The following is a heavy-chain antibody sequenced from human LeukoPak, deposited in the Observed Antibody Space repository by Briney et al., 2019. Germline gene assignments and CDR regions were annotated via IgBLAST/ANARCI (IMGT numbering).Heavy chain of an antibody. Sequence: GGSLSLPCAASGLTFRTYAMGWVGKAPGKGLEWVSTISNSGDATYYADSVKGRFTISRDNSKNTLYLQMNSLRAEDTAVYYCAKAPPYKKYFDYWGQGTLVTVSS. CDR2: ISNSGDAT. CDR3: AKAPPYKKYFDY. D-gene: IGHD1-1*01. V-gene: IGHV3-23*01. CDR1: GLTFRTYA. J-gene: IGHJ4*02.